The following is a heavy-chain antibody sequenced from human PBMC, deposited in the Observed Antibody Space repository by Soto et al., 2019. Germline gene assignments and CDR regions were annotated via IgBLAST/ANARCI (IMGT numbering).Heavy chain of an antibody. Sequence: PGESLKISCQASGYSFGSYWIGWVRQVPRKGLEYMGFIYPSDSDTKYNPSFQGQVTMSADESISTAYLLLSSLKASDTAMYYCARSGSTPLYGVDVWGQGTSVTVSS. V-gene: IGHV5-51*01. CDR3: ARSGSTPLYGVDV. J-gene: IGHJ6*02. CDR1: GYSFGSYW. CDR2: IYPSDSDT. D-gene: IGHD1-26*01.